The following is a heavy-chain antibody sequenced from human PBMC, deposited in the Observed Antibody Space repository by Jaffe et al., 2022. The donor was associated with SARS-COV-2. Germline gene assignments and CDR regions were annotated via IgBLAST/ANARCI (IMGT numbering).Heavy chain of an antibody. J-gene: IGHJ6*03. D-gene: IGHD3-10*01. CDR2: MNPNSGNT. V-gene: IGHV1-8*01. Sequence: QVQLVQSGAEVKKPGASVKVSCKASGYTFTSYDINWVRQATGQGLEWMGWMNPNSGNTGYAQKFQGRVTMTRNTSISTAYMELSSLRSEDTAVYYCARAPRGFYGSGTNRIYYYYMDVWGKGTTVTVSS. CDR1: GYTFTSYD. CDR3: ARAPRGFYGSGTNRIYYYYMDV.